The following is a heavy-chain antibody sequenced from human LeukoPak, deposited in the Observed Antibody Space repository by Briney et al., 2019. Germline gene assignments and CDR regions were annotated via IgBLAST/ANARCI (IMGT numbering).Heavy chain of an antibody. CDR2: IYYSGST. J-gene: IGHJ4*02. V-gene: IGHV4-61*01. CDR1: GGSVSSGSYY. CDR3: ARVSGIAVAGKIDY. Sequence: PSETLSLTCTVSGGSVSSGSYYWSWIRQPPGKGLEWIGYIYYSGSTNHNPSLKSRVTISVDTSKNQFSLKLSSVTAADTAVYYCARVSGIAVAGKIDYWGQGTLVTVSS. D-gene: IGHD6-19*01.